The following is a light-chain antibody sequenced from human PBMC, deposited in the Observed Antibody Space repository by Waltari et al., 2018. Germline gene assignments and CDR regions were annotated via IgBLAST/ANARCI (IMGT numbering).Light chain of an antibody. CDR3: HQTSSFTRT. J-gene: IGKJ5*01. CDR1: HSIGSN. Sequence: EIALTQSPDFQSVTPKQKVTITCRASHSIGSNLHWYQQKPDQSPKLLIKYASQSISGVPSRFSGSGSGTDFTLTIDSLETEDAAAYYCHQTSSFTRTFGQGTRLEIK. V-gene: IGKV6D-21*02. CDR2: YAS.